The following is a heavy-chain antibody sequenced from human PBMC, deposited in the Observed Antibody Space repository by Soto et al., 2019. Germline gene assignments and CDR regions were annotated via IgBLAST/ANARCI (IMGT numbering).Heavy chain of an antibody. CDR2: VYYTGGT. CDR3: VRQGIGNLHGLVDV. Sequence: QVQLQQSGPGLVKPSETLSLTCTVSSGPSSSHNWGWIRQPPGRGLEWIGYVYYTGGTSYNPSLKSQVTISADTSTNHTSLTLSSVTAADTAVYYCVRQGIGNLHGLVDVWGQGTTVSVSS. V-gene: IGHV4-59*08. D-gene: IGHD1-1*01. CDR1: SGPSSSHN. J-gene: IGHJ6*02.